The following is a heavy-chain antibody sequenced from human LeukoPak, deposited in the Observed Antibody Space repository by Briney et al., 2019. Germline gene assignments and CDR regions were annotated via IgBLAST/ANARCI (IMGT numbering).Heavy chain of an antibody. Sequence: SEALSLTCTVSGGSISSSSYYWGWIRQPPGKWLEWIGSIYYSGSTYYNPSLKSRVTISVDTSKNQFSLKLSSVTAADTAVYYCTRLSIAAAAGYWGQGTLVTVSS. CDR2: IYYSGST. D-gene: IGHD6-13*01. CDR3: TRLSIAAAAGY. V-gene: IGHV4-39*01. CDR1: GGSISSSSYY. J-gene: IGHJ4*02.